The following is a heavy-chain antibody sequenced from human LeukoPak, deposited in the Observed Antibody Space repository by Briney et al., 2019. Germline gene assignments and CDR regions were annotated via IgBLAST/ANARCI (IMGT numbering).Heavy chain of an antibody. CDR2: VYHSGST. CDR3: ARVKDYGDYVSY. CDR1: GYSLSSGYY. J-gene: IGHJ4*02. D-gene: IGHD4-17*01. V-gene: IGHV4-38-2*02. Sequence: SETLSLTCTVSGYSLSSGYYWGWIRQPPGKGLEWIGSVYHSGSTYYNPSLKSRVTISVDTSKNQFSLKLSSVTAADTAVYYCARVKDYGDYVSYWGQGTLVTVSS.